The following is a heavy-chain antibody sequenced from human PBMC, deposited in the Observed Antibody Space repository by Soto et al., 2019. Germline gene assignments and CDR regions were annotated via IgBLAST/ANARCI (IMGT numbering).Heavy chain of an antibody. D-gene: IGHD2-8*01. CDR3: ERHVSLGYCTTRSSDLLYWFDA. V-gene: IGHV4-39*01. Sequence: SETLSLTCTVYGGSISNKRYYWGWIRQPPGKGLEWIGSIHYSGSTYDNPSLKSRVTVSVDTSKNQLSLKLKSVTAADTAVYYCERHVSLGYCTTRSSDLLYWFDAWGQGGLVTVSS. CDR1: GGSISNKRYY. J-gene: IGHJ5*01. CDR2: IHYSGST.